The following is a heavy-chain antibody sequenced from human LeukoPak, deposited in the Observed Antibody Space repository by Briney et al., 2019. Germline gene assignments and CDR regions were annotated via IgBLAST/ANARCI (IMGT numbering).Heavy chain of an antibody. CDR3: ARDKRRRLITMIVVVGPIDY. V-gene: IGHV4-34*01. D-gene: IGHD3-22*01. CDR1: GGSFSGYY. CDR2: INHSGST. Sequence: SETLSLTCAVYGGSFSGYYWSWIRQPPGKGLEWIGEINHSGSTNYNPSLKSRVTISVDTPKNQFSLKLSSVTAADTAVYYCARDKRRRLITMIVVVGPIDYWGQGTLVTVSS. J-gene: IGHJ4*02.